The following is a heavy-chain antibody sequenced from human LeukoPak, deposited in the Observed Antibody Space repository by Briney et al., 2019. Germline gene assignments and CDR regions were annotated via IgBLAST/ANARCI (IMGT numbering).Heavy chain of an antibody. CDR3: AREDHSKYEY. CDR1: GFTFSSYW. CDR2: IKQDGSEK. Sequence: GGSLRLSCVASGFTFSSYWMSWVRQAPGKGLEWVASIKQDGSEKYYVDSVKGRFTISRDNAKNSPYLQMNSLRAEDTAVYYCAREDHSKYEYWGQGTLVTVSS. J-gene: IGHJ4*02. V-gene: IGHV3-7*01. D-gene: IGHD4-11*01.